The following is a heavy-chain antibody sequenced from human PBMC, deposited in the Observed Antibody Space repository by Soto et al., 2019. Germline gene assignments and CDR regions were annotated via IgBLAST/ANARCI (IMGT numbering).Heavy chain of an antibody. CDR3: ARIRSGGSCYYPHFDY. CDR1: RFSFSSYA. J-gene: IGHJ4*02. V-gene: IGHV3-23*01. Sequence: PVGSLTLSCAASRFSFSSYALSCARQALGQGLESVSAISGSGGSTCYADAVKGRFSIARDNAKNARYLQMNSLRAEDTATYYCARIRSGGSCYYPHFDYWGQGTRVTVSS. CDR2: ISGSGGST. D-gene: IGHD2-15*01.